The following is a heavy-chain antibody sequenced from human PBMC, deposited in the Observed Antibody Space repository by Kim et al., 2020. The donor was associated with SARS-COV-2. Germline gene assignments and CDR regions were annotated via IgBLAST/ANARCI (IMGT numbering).Heavy chain of an antibody. CDR1: GFTFSNSA. D-gene: IGHD6-13*01. Sequence: GGSLRLSCAASGFTFSNSAMSWARQAPGKGLEWVSAISGSGGSTYYADSVKGRFTISRDNSKNTLFLQMNSMIADDTAVYYCAKDAGTTWYRVDYWGQGTLLTVAS. CDR3: AKDAGTTWYRVDY. J-gene: IGHJ4*02. V-gene: IGHV3-23*01. CDR2: ISGSGGST.